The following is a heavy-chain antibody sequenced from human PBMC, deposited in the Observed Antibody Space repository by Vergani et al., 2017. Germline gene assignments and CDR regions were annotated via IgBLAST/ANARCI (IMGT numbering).Heavy chain of an antibody. Sequence: QLQLQESGPGLVKPSETLSLTCTVSGGSISSSSYYWGWIRQPPGKGLEWIGSIYYSGSTYYNPSLKSRVTISVDTSKNQFSLKLSSVTAADTAVYYCARGPFYGHYYYYYYYMDVWGKGTTVTVSS. CDR1: GGSISSSSYY. CDR2: IYYSGST. D-gene: IGHD2/OR15-2a*01. J-gene: IGHJ6*03. V-gene: IGHV4-39*01. CDR3: ARGPFYGHYYYYYYYMDV.